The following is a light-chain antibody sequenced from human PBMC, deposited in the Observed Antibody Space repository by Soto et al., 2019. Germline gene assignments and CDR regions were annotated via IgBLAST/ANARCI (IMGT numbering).Light chain of an antibody. CDR2: VNN. CDR3: ATWDDSLNGPV. V-gene: IGLV1-44*01. CDR1: SSNIGSNT. Sequence: QSVLTQPPSASGTPGQRVTISCSGGSSNIGSNTVSWYQQLPGTAPKLVMYVNNQRSSGVPDRFSGSKSGTSASLAISGLHSEDEADDYCATWDDSLNGPVFGGGTKLTVL. J-gene: IGLJ2*01.